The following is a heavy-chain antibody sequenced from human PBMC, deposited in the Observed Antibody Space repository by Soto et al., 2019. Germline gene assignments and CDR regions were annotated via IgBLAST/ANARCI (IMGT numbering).Heavy chain of an antibody. CDR1: GGSISSGGYY. J-gene: IGHJ5*02. CDR3: ARDHWGGSGSYYA. CDR2: IYYSGST. V-gene: IGHV4-31*02. Sequence: LCGGSISSGGYYWSWIRQHPGKGLEWIGYIYYSGSTYYNPSLKSRVTISVDTSKNQFSLKLSSVTAADTAVYYCARDHWGGSGSYYAWGQGTLVTVSS. D-gene: IGHD3-10*01.